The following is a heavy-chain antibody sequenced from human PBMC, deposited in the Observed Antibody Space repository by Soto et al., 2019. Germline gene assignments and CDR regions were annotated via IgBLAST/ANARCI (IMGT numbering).Heavy chain of an antibody. V-gene: IGHV3-23*01. Sequence: LSXSWAASGFTFISYAMSWVRQAPGKVLEWVSAISGSGGSTYYADSVKGRFTISRDNSKSTLYLQMNSLRAEDTAVYYCAKDVRGPPKKWLVRFNYFDYLGQRTLVILS. CDR2: ISGSGGST. J-gene: IGHJ4*02. CDR1: GFTFISYA. CDR3: AKDVRGPPKKWLVRFNYFDY. D-gene: IGHD6-19*01.